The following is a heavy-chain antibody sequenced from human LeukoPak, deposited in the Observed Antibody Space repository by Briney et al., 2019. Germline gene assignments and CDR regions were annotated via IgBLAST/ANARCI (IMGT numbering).Heavy chain of an antibody. CDR3: ARVDAWFGELFSWYFDL. D-gene: IGHD3-10*01. CDR1: GGSISSYY. Sequence: SETLSLTCTVSGGSISSYYWSWIRQPPGKGLGWSGYIYYSGSTNYNPSLKSRVTISVDTSKNQFSLKLSSVTAADTAVYYCARVDAWFGELFSWYFDLWGRGTLVTVSS. J-gene: IGHJ2*01. V-gene: IGHV4-59*01. CDR2: IYYSGST.